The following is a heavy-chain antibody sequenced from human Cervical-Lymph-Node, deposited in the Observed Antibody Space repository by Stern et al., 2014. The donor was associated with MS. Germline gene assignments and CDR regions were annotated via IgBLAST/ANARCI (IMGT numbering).Heavy chain of an antibody. CDR2: IYWDDEK. CDR1: GFALRNSGVS. Sequence: QVTLKESGPTLVKATQPLTLTCTFSGFALRNSGVSVAWIRQPPGKALEWLAVIYWDDEKRYSPSLKSRLSITKDASESQVVLTMTNMDTVDTATYYCTHSLHGDYYDAFDTWGQGTMVTVSS. D-gene: IGHD4-17*01. CDR3: THSLHGDYYDAFDT. V-gene: IGHV2-5*02. J-gene: IGHJ3*02.